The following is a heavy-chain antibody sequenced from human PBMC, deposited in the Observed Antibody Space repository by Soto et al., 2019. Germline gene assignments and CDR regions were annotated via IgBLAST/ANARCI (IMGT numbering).Heavy chain of an antibody. D-gene: IGHD2-2*02. CDR1: GYTFSTYG. Sequence: AASVKVSCKASGYTFSTYGITWVRQAPGQGLEWMGWINPLKGDTNSAARLQDRLTMTTDTSTRTAYMELRSLTSDDTAVYYCARVKVPAAILGAFDLWGQGTVVTVSS. CDR2: INPLKGDT. J-gene: IGHJ3*01. CDR3: ARVKVPAAILGAFDL. V-gene: IGHV1-18*01.